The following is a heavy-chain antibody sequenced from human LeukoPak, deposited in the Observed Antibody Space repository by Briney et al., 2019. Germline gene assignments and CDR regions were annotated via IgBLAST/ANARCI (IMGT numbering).Heavy chain of an antibody. CDR3: ARAVGATRYYFDY. CDR2: IIPIFGTA. CDR1: GGTFGSYA. J-gene: IGHJ4*02. V-gene: IGHV1-69*13. Sequence: SVKVSCKASGGTFGSYAISWVRQAPGQGLEWMGGIIPIFGTANYAQKFQGRVTITADESTSTAYMELSSLRSEDTAVYYCARAVGATRYYFDYWGQGTLVTVSS. D-gene: IGHD1-26*01.